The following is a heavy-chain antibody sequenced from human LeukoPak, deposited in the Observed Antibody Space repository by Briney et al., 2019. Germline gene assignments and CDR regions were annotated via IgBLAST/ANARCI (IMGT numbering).Heavy chain of an antibody. CDR2: IWYDGSNK. J-gene: IGHJ4*02. CDR3: ASLWGVGSFFDY. D-gene: IGHD3-10*01. Sequence: GGSLRLSCTASGFTFSSYGMHWVRQAPGKGLEWVAVIWYDGSNKYYADSVKGRFTISRDNSKNTLYLQMNSPRAEDTAVYYCASLWGVGSFFDYWGQGTLVTVSS. CDR1: GFTFSSYG. V-gene: IGHV3-33*01.